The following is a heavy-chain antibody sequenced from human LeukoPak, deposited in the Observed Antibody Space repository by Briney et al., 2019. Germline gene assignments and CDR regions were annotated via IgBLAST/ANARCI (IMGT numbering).Heavy chain of an antibody. J-gene: IGHJ4*02. CDR3: AKAGITMIVVVNHFDY. CDR1: GFTFSSYS. V-gene: IGHV3-30*18. Sequence: GGSLRLSCAASGFTFSSYSMNWVRQAPGKGLEWVAVISYDGSNKYYADSVKGRFTISRDNSKNTLYLQMNSLRAEDTAVYYCAKAGITMIVVVNHFDYWGQGTLVTVSS. D-gene: IGHD3-22*01. CDR2: ISYDGSNK.